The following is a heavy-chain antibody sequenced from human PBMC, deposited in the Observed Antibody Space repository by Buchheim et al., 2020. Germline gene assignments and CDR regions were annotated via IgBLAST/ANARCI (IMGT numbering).Heavy chain of an antibody. Sequence: QVQLQQWGAGLLKPSETLSLTSAVYGGSFSGYYWSWIRQPPGKGLEWIGEINHSGSTNYNPSLKSRVTISVDTSKNQFSLKLSSVTAADTAVYYCARGFSDFWSGYTIPFDYWGQGTL. D-gene: IGHD3-3*01. CDR2: INHSGST. CDR1: GGSFSGYY. J-gene: IGHJ4*02. CDR3: ARGFSDFWSGYTIPFDY. V-gene: IGHV4-34*01.